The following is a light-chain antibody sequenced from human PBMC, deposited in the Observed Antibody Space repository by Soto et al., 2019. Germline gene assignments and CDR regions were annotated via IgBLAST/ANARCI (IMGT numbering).Light chain of an antibody. CDR3: HQLNSYPIT. CDR2: AAS. Sequence: DIQLTHSPSFLSASVGDRVTITCRASQDSSSGLAWSQQKPGKCRKVLIHAASTLQSGVPSRFRGSGSGTEFPLTITSLQPEDFATYSCHQLNSYPITFGQGTRLE. J-gene: IGKJ5*01. CDR1: QDSSSG. V-gene: IGKV1-9*01.